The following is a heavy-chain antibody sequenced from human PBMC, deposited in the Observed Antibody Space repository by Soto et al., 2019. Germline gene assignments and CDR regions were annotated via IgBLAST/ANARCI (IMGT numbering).Heavy chain of an antibody. D-gene: IGHD6-13*01. CDR2: IIPIFGTA. CDR3: ARAAKEAAAFSRYYGMDV. V-gene: IGHV1-69*13. Sequence: SVKVSCNASGGTFSSCAISWVRQAPGQGLEWMGGIIPIFGTANYAQKFQGRVTITADESTSTAYMELSSLRSEDTAVYYCARAAKEAAAFSRYYGMDVWGQGTTVTVSS. CDR1: GGTFSSCA. J-gene: IGHJ6*02.